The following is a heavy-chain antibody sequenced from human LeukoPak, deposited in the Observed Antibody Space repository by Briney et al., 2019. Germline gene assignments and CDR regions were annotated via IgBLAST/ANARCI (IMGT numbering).Heavy chain of an antibody. CDR3: ARGETSWTLPNDY. J-gene: IGHJ4*02. D-gene: IGHD2-2*01. V-gene: IGHV3-21*01. CDR2: ITSSSTYI. CDR1: GFTFSGYS. Sequence: GGTLRLSCAASGFTFSGYSMNWVRQAPGKGLEWVSSITSSSTYIYYADSVKGRFTISRDNAKNSLYLQMNSLRAEDTAVYYCARGETSWTLPNDYWGQGTLVTVS.